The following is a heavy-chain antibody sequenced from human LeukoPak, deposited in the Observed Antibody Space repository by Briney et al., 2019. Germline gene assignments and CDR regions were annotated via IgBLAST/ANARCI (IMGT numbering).Heavy chain of an antibody. Sequence: PSETLSLTCTFSGASITNYYWNWIRQPPGKGLEWIGYIYYTGNTNYAPSLKSRVTISLDTSKNRFSLNLRSVTAADTAIYYCARVPQELGIWFDPWGQGTLVTVSS. V-gene: IGHV4-59*01. D-gene: IGHD1-7*01. CDR2: IYYTGNT. CDR3: ARVPQELGIWFDP. J-gene: IGHJ5*02. CDR1: GASITNYY.